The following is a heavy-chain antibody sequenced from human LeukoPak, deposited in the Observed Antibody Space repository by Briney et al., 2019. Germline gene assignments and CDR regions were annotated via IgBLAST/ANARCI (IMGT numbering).Heavy chain of an antibody. Sequence: GASVTVSCTASGGTFSSYAISWVRQAPGQGLEWMGGIIPIFGTANYAQKFQGRVTITADESTSTAYMELSRLRSDDTAVYYCARVAVAGTFDYWGQGTLVTVSS. J-gene: IGHJ4*02. CDR1: GGTFSSYA. D-gene: IGHD6-19*01. CDR3: ARVAVAGTFDY. V-gene: IGHV1-69*13. CDR2: IIPIFGTA.